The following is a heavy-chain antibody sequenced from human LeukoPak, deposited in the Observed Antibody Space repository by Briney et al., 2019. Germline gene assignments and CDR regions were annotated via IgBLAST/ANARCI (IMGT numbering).Heavy chain of an antibody. CDR1: GYTFTSYG. Sequence: ASVKVFCRASGYTFTSYGISWVRQAPGQGLEWMGWISAYNGNTNYAQKLQRRVTMTTDTSTSTAYMELRSLRSDDTAVYYCARTVVVVPAAMGSYYFDYWGQGTLVTVSS. CDR2: ISAYNGNT. D-gene: IGHD2-2*01. CDR3: ARTVVVVPAAMGSYYFDY. J-gene: IGHJ4*02. V-gene: IGHV1-18*04.